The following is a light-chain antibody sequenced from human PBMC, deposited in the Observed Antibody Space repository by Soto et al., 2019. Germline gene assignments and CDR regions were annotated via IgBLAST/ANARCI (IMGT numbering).Light chain of an antibody. V-gene: IGLV2-14*01. CDR2: DVS. Sequence: QSALTQPASVSGSPGQSITISCTGTSSDIGGYNYVSWYQQHPDKAPKLMIYDVSNRPSGVSNRFSGSKSGNTASLTISGLQAEDEADYYCSSYTSSRSYVFGTGTKLTVL. CDR3: SSYTSSRSYV. CDR1: SSDIGGYNY. J-gene: IGLJ1*01.